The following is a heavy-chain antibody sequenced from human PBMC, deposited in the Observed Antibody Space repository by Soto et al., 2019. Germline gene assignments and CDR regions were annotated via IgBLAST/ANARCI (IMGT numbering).Heavy chain of an antibody. J-gene: IGHJ3*01. D-gene: IGHD2-21*01. V-gene: IGHV2-5*02. Sequence: QITLKESGPTVVRPTETLTLTCTFSGFSFTSFGAVVGWVRQPPGKALEWLSHIYWDDDKRFSPSLKTRVTINKVTAVNEVVLTMTNMDPADTGTYYCGHSDTSYGAFDVWGQGTTVTVSS. CDR3: GHSDTSYGAFDV. CDR1: GFSFTSFGAV. CDR2: IYWDDDK.